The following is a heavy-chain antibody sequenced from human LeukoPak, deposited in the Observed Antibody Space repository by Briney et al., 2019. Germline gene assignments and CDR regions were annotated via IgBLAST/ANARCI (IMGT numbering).Heavy chain of an antibody. D-gene: IGHD3-10*01. J-gene: IGHJ5*02. V-gene: IGHV1-69*13. CDR2: IIPVLGTP. CDR3: AREYYYYSGSYLTLCLGP. CDR1: GGTFSSYP. Sequence: SVKVSCKASGGTFSSYPMSWVRQAPGQGLEWMGRIIPVLGTPTYAQKYQGRITITADESTSTAYMELTSLKVEDTAVYYCAREYYYYSGSYLTLCLGPWGQGTLVTVSS.